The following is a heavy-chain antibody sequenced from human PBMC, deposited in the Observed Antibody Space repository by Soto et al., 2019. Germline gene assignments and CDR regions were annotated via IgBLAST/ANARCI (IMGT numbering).Heavy chain of an antibody. D-gene: IGHD2-8*01. J-gene: IGHJ4*02. Sequence: QLQLQESGPGRVKPSETLSLTCTVSGGFISTSSYYWGWVRQPPGKGLEWIGTIYYTGYTYYNPSLKPRVATSVDTSKDHFSLTLTSVIAADTAVYYCARSAIAVNGLFDHWGLGTLVTVSS. V-gene: IGHV4-39*02. CDR2: IYYTGYT. CDR3: ARSAIAVNGLFDH. CDR1: GGFISTSSYY.